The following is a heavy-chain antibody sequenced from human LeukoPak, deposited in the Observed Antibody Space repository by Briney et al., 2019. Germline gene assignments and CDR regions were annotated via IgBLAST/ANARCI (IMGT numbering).Heavy chain of an antibody. CDR2: IYPGGSEV. CDR1: GYSFTTYW. Sequence: PGASLQISCKGSGYSFTTYWIGWVRQMPGRTLEWIGIIYPGGSEVRYSPSLQGQVTISADKSISTAYLQWSSLKASDNAIYYCARYPPGYYGMDVWGQGTTVTVSS. CDR3: ARYPPGYYGMDV. V-gene: IGHV5-51*01. J-gene: IGHJ6*02.